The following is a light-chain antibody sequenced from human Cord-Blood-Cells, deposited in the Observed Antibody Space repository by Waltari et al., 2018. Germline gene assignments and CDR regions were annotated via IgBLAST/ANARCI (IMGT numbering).Light chain of an antibody. CDR3: QQYYSTLLT. CDR2: WAS. J-gene: IGKJ1*01. CDR1: QSVLYSSNNKNY. Sequence: DIVMTQSPDSLAVSLGERATINCKSSQSVLYSSNNKNYLAWYQQKPGQPPKLLIYWASTRESGVPDRFSGSGSGTDFTLTINSLQAEDVAVYYCQQYYSTLLTFGQGTKVEIK. V-gene: IGKV4-1*01.